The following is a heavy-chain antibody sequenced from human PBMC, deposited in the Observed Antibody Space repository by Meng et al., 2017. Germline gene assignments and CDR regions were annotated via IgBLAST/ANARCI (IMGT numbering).Heavy chain of an antibody. D-gene: IGHD5-12*01. Sequence: ASVKVSCKASGYTFTSYAMHWVRQAPGQRLEWMGWINAGNGNTKYSQKFQGRVTITRDTSASTAYMELSSLRSEDTAVYYCARVGGYDWGPFDYWGQGTLVTVSS. CDR1: GYTFTSYA. CDR2: INAGNGNT. CDR3: ARVGGYDWGPFDY. V-gene: IGHV1-3*01. J-gene: IGHJ4*02.